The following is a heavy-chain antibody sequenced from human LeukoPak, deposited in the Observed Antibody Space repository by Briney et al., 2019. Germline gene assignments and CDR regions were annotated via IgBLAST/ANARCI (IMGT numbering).Heavy chain of an antibody. CDR2: LYYSGTA. CDR1: GDSISSFS. D-gene: IGHD6-25*01. V-gene: IGHV4-59*01. J-gene: IGHJ4*02. Sequence: SETLSLTCTVSGDSISSFSWSWIRQSPGKRLERIGYLYYSGTANYNPSLRSRVTISSDTSKNQFSLKLSSLTAADTAMYYCARGPSSGQYVSPLDYWGQGTLVTVSS. CDR3: ARGPSSGQYVSPLDY.